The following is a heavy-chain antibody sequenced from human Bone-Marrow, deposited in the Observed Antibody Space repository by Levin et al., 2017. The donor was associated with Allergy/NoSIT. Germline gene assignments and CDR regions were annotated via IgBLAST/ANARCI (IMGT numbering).Heavy chain of an antibody. CDR2: FDPEEGET. Sequence: ASVKVSCKVSGYSLTEVSMHWVRQAPGKGLEWMGGFDPEEGETIYAQNFKGRVTMTEDTSADTAYLEVRSLQSEDTGVYFRATDLLAGLGIMYTDNWGQGTLVTVSS. CDR3: ATDLLAGLGIMYTDN. J-gene: IGHJ4*02. V-gene: IGHV1-24*01. CDR1: GYSLTEVS. D-gene: IGHD3-10*01.